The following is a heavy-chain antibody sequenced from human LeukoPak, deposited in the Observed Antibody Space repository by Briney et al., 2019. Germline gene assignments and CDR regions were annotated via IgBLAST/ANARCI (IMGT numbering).Heavy chain of an antibody. V-gene: IGHV4-59*01. J-gene: IGHJ6*03. CDR3: ARGRGYSGYVDYYYYMDV. D-gene: IGHD5-12*01. CDR1: GGSISSYY. CDR2: IYYSGST. Sequence: SETLSLTCTVSGGSISSYYWSWTRQPPGKGLEWIGYIYYSGSTNYNPSLKSRVTISVDTSKNQFSLKLSSVTAADTAVYYCARGRGYSGYVDYYYYMDVWGKGTTVTVSS.